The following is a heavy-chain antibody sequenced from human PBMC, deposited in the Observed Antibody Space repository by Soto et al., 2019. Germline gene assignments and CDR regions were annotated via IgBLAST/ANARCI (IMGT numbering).Heavy chain of an antibody. D-gene: IGHD6-19*01. CDR3: ARELAVAGYAFDI. CDR1: GDSVSSNSAA. Sequence: SQTLSLTCAISGDSVSSNSAAWNWTRQSPSRGLEWLGRTYYRSKWYNDYAVSVKSRITINPDTSKNQFSLQLNSVTPEDTAVYYCARELAVAGYAFDIWGQGTMVTVSS. J-gene: IGHJ3*02. V-gene: IGHV6-1*01. CDR2: TYYRSKWYN.